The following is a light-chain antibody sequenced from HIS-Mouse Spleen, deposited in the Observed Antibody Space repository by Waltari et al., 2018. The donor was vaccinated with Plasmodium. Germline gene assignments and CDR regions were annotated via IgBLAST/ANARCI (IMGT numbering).Light chain of an antibody. CDR2: YDS. V-gene: IGLV3-21*02. CDR1: NIGSKS. J-gene: IGLJ3*02. CDR3: QVWDSSSDHRV. Sequence: SYVLTQPPSVSVAPGQTARITCGGNNIGSKSVHWYQQKPGQAPVLVVDYDSDRPSGIPERFSGSNSGNTATLTISRVEAGDEADYYCQVWDSSSDHRVFGGGTKLTVL.